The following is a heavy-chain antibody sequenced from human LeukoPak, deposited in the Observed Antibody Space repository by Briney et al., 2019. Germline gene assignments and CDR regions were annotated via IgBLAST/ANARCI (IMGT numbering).Heavy chain of an antibody. CDR2: MNPNSGNT. Sequence: ASVTVSCKASGYTFTSYDINWVRQAAGQGLEWMGWMNPNSGNTGYAQKFQGRVTITRNTSISTAYMELSSLRSEDTAVYYCARVLTSYYDFWSGYYYFDYWGQGTLVTVSS. D-gene: IGHD3-3*01. J-gene: IGHJ4*02. V-gene: IGHV1-8*03. CDR1: GYTFTSYD. CDR3: ARVLTSYYDFWSGYYYFDY.